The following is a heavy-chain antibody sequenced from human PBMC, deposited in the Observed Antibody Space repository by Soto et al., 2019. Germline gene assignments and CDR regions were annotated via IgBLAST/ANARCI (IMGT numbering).Heavy chain of an antibody. CDR3: SRVDSRGYYYGMDV. D-gene: IGHD3-10*01. Sequence: GGSLRLSCAASGFTFSSYEMKWVRQAPDKGLEWVSYITRSGSTIYYADSVKGRFTISRDNAKNSLYLQMNSLRAEDTAVYYCSRVDSRGYYYGMDVWGQGTTVTVSS. CDR1: GFTFSSYE. V-gene: IGHV3-48*03. CDR2: ITRSGSTI. J-gene: IGHJ6*02.